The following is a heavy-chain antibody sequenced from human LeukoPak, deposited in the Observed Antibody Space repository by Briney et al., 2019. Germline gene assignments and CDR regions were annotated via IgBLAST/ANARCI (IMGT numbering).Heavy chain of an antibody. Sequence: PGGSLRLSCAASGFTFSSYSMNWVRQAPGKGLEWVSSISSSSSYIYYADSVKGRFTISRDNAKNSLYLQMNSLRAEDTAVYYCARSGVCSGYYAYYYYYYMDVWGKGTTVTVSS. CDR2: ISSSSSYI. J-gene: IGHJ6*03. V-gene: IGHV3-21*01. CDR3: ARSGVCSGYYAYYYYYYMDV. CDR1: GFTFSSYS. D-gene: IGHD3-3*01.